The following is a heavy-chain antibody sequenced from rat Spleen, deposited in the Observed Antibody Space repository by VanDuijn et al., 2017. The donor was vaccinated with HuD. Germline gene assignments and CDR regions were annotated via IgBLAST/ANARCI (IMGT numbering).Heavy chain of an antibody. V-gene: IGHV5-29*01. D-gene: IGHD1-11*01. CDR3: ARQGYPSWFAY. CDR1: GFTFSDYY. Sequence: EVQLVESDGGIVQPGRSLKLSCAASGFTFSDYYMAWVRQAPTKGLEWVATISYDGSGTYYRDSVKGRFTISRDNANSTLYLQMDSLRSEDTATYYCARQGYPSWFAYWGQGTLVTVSS. J-gene: IGHJ3*01. CDR2: ISYDGSGT.